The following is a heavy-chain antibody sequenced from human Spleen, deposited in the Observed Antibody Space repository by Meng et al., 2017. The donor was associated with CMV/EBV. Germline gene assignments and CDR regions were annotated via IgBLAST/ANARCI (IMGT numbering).Heavy chain of an antibody. D-gene: IGHD2-2*01. V-gene: IGHV4-34*01. CDR2: INQSGST. J-gene: IGHJ4*02. CDR3: ARDRGVPAAPDY. CDR1: GGSFSGYY. Sequence: QRRLQTWGEGLLKPSETRSLTCAVYGGSFSGYYWSWIRQPPGKGLEWIGEINQSGSTNYNPSLKSRVTISVDTSKNQFSLKLSSVTAADTAVYYCARDRGVPAAPDYWGQGTLVTVSS.